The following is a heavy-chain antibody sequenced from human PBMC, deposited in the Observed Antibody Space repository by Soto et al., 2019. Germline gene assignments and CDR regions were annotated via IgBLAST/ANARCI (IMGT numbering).Heavy chain of an antibody. D-gene: IGHD1-26*01. J-gene: IGHJ6*02. CDR1: GGSISSYY. Sequence: QVQLQESGPGLVKPSETMSLSCTVSGGSISSYYWSWFRQSPGKRMEWIGYVHHSWGSSYNPSLQSRVAISLDTSKSQFSLTVPSVTATDAAVYYCARQGVGPLHGLVDVWGQGTTVTVSS. CDR2: VHHSWGS. V-gene: IGHV4-59*08. CDR3: ARQGVGPLHGLVDV.